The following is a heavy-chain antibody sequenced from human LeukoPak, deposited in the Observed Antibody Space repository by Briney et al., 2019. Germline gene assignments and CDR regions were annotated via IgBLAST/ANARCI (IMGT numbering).Heavy chain of an antibody. CDR1: GYTFTSYG. CDR3: ARATPAVRRSYFDY. V-gene: IGHV1-46*01. D-gene: IGHD6-6*01. J-gene: IGHJ4*02. Sequence: GASVKVSCKASGYTFTSYGISWVRQAPGQGLEWMGIINPSGGSTSYAQKFQGRVTMTRDMSTSTVYMELSSLRSEDTAVYYCARATPAVRRSYFDYWGQGTLVTVSS. CDR2: INPSGGST.